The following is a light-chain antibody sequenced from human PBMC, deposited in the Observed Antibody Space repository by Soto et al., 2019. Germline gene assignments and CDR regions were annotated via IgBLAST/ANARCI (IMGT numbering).Light chain of an antibody. CDR3: QHRDNWSYI. J-gene: IGKJ2*01. CDR2: DAS. CDR1: ESVRHY. V-gene: IGKV3-11*01. Sequence: EIVLAQSPATLSLSRGERAALSCRASESVRHYVAWYQQKPAQAPRLLIYDASNRATGIPARFSGSGSGTDYTLTISSLEAEDFAVYYCQHRDNWSYIFGQGTKVDIK.